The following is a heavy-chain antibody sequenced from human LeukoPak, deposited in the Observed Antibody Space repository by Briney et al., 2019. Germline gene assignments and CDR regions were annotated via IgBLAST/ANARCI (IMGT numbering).Heavy chain of an antibody. V-gene: IGHV3-64*01. CDR1: GFTFSSYA. CDR3: AIEGKYYYDSSGIDY. CDR2: ISSNGGST. J-gene: IGHJ4*02. Sequence: PGGSLRLSCAASGFTFSSYAMHWVRQAPGKGLEYVSAISSNGGSTYYANSVKGRFTISRDDSKNTLYLQMGSLRAEDMAVYYCAIEGKYYYDSSGIDYWGQGTLVTVSS. D-gene: IGHD3-22*01.